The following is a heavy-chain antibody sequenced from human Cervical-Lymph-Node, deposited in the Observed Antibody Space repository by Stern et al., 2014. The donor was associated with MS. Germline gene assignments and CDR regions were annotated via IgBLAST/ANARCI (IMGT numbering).Heavy chain of an antibody. CDR1: GFNFRDYD. V-gene: IGHV3-11*01. J-gene: IGHJ4*01. CDR2: ISGSGNTI. D-gene: IGHD4-23*01. CDR3: ARTYYGGNSGLGY. Sequence: VQLVESGGGLVKPGGSLRLSCEAYGFNFRDYDMNWIRQAPGKGLEWVSGISGSGNTIYNADSVGGRFTISRDNTKKSLYLQMNSLRVEDTAVYYCARTYYGGNSGLGYWGHGALVTVSS.